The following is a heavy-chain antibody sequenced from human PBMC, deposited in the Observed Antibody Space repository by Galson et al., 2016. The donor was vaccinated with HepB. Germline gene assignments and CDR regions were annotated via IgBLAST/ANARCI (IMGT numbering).Heavy chain of an antibody. CDR1: GGSLSTYS. D-gene: IGHD2-21*01. V-gene: IGHV1-69*06. CDR3: ARAHCPSNSCPAYYFDF. J-gene: IGHJ4*02. Sequence: SVKVSCKASGGSLSTYSISWVRQAPGQGLQWMGGTIPFFDTANYAQNFQGRVTITADKSTSTVYMELSGLRSDDTAVYYCARAHCPSNSCPAYYFDFWGQGTLVTVSS. CDR2: TIPFFDTA.